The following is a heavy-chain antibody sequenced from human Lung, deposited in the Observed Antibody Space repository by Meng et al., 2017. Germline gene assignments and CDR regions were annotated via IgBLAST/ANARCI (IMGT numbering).Heavy chain of an antibody. D-gene: IGHD4-11*01. CDR2: INHSGST. Sequence: QVQLQQWGEGLLKPSETLSLTCGVSFGSFSTYCWSWIRQPPGKGLEWIGEINHSGSTNYNPSLESRATISVDTSQNNLSLKLSSVTAADSAVYYCARGPTTMAHDFDYWGQGTLVTVSS. J-gene: IGHJ4*02. CDR1: FGSFSTYC. CDR3: ARGPTTMAHDFDY. V-gene: IGHV4-34*01.